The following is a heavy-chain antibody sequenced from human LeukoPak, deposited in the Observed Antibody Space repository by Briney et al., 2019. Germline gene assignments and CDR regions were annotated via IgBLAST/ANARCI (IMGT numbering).Heavy chain of an antibody. CDR2: TNHSGST. CDR3: ARGPASVVSPSYYFDY. CDR1: GGSFSGYY. V-gene: IGHV4-34*01. Sequence: SETLSLTCAVYGGSFSGYYWSWIRQPPGKGLEWIGETNHSGSTNYNPSLKSRVTISVDTSKNQFSLKLSSVTAADTAVYYCARGPASVVSPSYYFDYWGQGTLVTVSS. D-gene: IGHD5/OR15-5a*01. J-gene: IGHJ4*02.